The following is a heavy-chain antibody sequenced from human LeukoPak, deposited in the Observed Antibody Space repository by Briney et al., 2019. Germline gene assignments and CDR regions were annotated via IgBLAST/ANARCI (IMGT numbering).Heavy chain of an antibody. V-gene: IGHV1-69*05. CDR2: IIPIFGTA. CDR3: AREWELLNGGLYY. J-gene: IGHJ4*02. Sequence: SVKVSCKASGGTFSSYAISWVRQAPGQGLEWMGRIIPIFGTANYAQKFQGRVTITTDESTSTAYMELSSLRSEDTAVYYCAREWELLNGGLYYWGQGTLVTVSS. D-gene: IGHD2-15*01. CDR1: GGTFSSYA.